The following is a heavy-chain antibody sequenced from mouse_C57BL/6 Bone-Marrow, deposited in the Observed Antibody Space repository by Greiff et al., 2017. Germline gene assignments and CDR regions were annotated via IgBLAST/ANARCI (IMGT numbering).Heavy chain of an antibody. Sequence: QVQLKQPGAELVKPGASVKMSCKASGYTFTSYWITWVKQRPGQGLEWIGDIYPGSGSTNYNEKFKSKATLTVDTSSSTAYMQLSSLTSEDSAVYYCARDYYGSSPYAMDYWGQGTSVTVSS. CDR2: IYPGSGST. CDR1: GYTFTSYW. V-gene: IGHV1-55*01. J-gene: IGHJ4*01. D-gene: IGHD1-1*01. CDR3: ARDYYGSSPYAMDY.